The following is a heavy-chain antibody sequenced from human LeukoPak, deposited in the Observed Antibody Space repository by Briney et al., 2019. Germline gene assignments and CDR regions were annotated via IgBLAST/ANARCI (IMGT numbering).Heavy chain of an antibody. J-gene: IGHJ4*02. CDR1: GGSISSYF. Sequence: SETLSLTCTVSGGSISSYFWNRIRQPAGKGLEWIGHIYTSGSTNYNPSLKSRVTMSVDTSRNQFSLRLNSVTAADTAVYYCARGRFFDYWGQGTLVTVSS. CDR2: IYTSGST. CDR3: ARGRFFDY. V-gene: IGHV4-4*07.